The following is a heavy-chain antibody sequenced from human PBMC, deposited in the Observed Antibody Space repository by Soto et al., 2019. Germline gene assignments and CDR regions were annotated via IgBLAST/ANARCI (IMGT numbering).Heavy chain of an antibody. Sequence: SVKVSCKASGCTFSSYAISWVRQAPGQGLEWMGGIIPIFGRANYAQKFQGRVTITADKSTSTAYMELSSLRSEDTAVYYCARAADSSGYYYDAFDIWGQGTMVTVSS. CDR3: ARAADSSGYYYDAFDI. V-gene: IGHV1-69*06. J-gene: IGHJ3*02. D-gene: IGHD3-22*01. CDR1: GCTFSSYA. CDR2: IIPIFGRA.